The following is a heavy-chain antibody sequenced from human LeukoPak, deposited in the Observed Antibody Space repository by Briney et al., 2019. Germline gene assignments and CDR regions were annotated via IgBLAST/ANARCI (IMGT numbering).Heavy chain of an antibody. Sequence: GGSLRLSCAASGITFSSYAMSWVRQAPGKGLEWVSKITGSGGNTFYADSVKGRFTISRDSSKNTLYLQMNSLRAEDTAVYYCARTYGYSFDYWGQGTLVTVSS. CDR2: ITGSGGNT. D-gene: IGHD5-24*01. J-gene: IGHJ4*02. CDR3: ARTYGYSFDY. CDR1: GITFSSYA. V-gene: IGHV3-23*01.